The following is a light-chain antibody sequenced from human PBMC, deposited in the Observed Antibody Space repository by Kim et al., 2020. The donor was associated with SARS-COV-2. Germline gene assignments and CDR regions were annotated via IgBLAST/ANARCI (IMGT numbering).Light chain of an antibody. CDR3: QQFNSYPPALT. J-gene: IGKJ4*01. CDR1: HGISSA. CDR2: DAS. V-gene: IGKV1-13*02. Sequence: AIQLTQSPSSLSASVGDRVTITCRASHGISSALAWYQQKPGKAPKLLIYDASSLESGVPSRFSGSGSGTDFTHTISSLQPEDFATYYCQQFNSYPPALTFGGGTKLEI.